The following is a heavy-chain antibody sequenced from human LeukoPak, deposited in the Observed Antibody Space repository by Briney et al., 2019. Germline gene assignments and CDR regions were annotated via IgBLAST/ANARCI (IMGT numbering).Heavy chain of an antibody. Sequence: SETLSLTCTVSGGSISSYYWSWIRQPPGKGLEWIGYIYYSGSTNYNPSLKSRVTISVDTSKNQFSLKLSSVTAADTAVYYRARDDYYDQLGAAFDIWGQGTMVTVSS. D-gene: IGHD3-22*01. CDR2: IYYSGST. J-gene: IGHJ3*02. CDR1: GGSISSYY. V-gene: IGHV4-59*01. CDR3: ARDDYYDQLGAAFDI.